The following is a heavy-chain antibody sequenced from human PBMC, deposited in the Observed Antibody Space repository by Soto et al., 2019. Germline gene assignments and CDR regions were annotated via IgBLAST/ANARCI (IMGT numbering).Heavy chain of an antibody. CDR3: ARGYYSAVYHY. V-gene: IGHV4-39*01. D-gene: IGHD3-22*01. CDR2: TYYSGST. Sequence: TLSLTCTGTGCYNSSGSTYRAWLRRPPGRGLEWIGSTYYSGSTYYNPPLKRRCTLCEDTSKNLLSLELGSVTAADKAVYYCARGYYSAVYHYWGQGTLVTVS. J-gene: IGHJ4*02. CDR1: GCYNSSGSTY.